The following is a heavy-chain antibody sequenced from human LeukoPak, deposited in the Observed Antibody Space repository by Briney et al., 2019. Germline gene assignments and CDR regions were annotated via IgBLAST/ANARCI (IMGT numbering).Heavy chain of an antibody. D-gene: IGHD2-2*01. J-gene: IGHJ6*03. Sequence: ASVKVSCKASGYTFTGYYMHWVRQAPGQGLEWMGWINPNSGYTNYAQKFQGWVTMTRDTSISTAYMELSRLRSDDTAVYCCARAEYCSSTSCWRDYYMDVWGKGTTVTVSS. CDR3: ARAEYCSSTSCWRDYYMDV. CDR1: GYTFTGYY. CDR2: INPNSGYT. V-gene: IGHV1-2*04.